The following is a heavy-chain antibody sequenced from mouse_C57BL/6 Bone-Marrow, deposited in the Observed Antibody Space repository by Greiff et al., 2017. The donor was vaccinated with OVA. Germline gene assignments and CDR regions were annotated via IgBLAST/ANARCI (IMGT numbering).Heavy chain of an antibody. D-gene: IGHD1-1*01. CDR3: ARSDKFITTGRFDY. V-gene: IGHV1-50*01. J-gene: IGHJ2*01. CDR1: GYTFTSYW. CDR2: IDPSDSYT. Sequence: VQLQQPGAELVKPGASVKLSCKASGYTFTSYWMQWVKQRPGQGLEWIGEIDPSDSYTNYNQKFKGKATLTVDTSSSTAYMQLSSLTSEDSAVYYCARSDKFITTGRFDYWGQGTTLTVSS.